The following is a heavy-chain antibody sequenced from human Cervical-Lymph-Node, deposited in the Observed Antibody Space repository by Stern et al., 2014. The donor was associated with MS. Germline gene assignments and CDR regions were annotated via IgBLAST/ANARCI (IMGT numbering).Heavy chain of an antibody. CDR2: ISGGGGLT. CDR1: GFTFSTYS. Sequence: EVQLLESGGDLVQPGGSLRLSCVASGFTFSTYSMHWVRQAPGQGLERVSCISGGGGLTFYADSVKGRVTISRDNSKNTLSLQMNSLRVDDTAIYYCAREESSNWIDAFDIWGQGTMVTVSS. CDR3: AREESSNWIDAFDI. D-gene: IGHD1-20*01. J-gene: IGHJ3*02. V-gene: IGHV3-23*01.